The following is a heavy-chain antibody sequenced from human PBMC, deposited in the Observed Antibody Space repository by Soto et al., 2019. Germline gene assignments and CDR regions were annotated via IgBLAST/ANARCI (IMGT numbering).Heavy chain of an antibody. D-gene: IGHD2-21*02. CDR3: ATKVRVTNYLYYGMDV. Sequence: LRGSCAASGLSFNTSGMHWVRQTPDKGLEWVAVIAFDGSQKFYGDSVRGRFTISRDNSKNTLFLKMKSMTADDTAVYYCATKVRVTNYLYYGMDVWGQGTTVTLSS. J-gene: IGHJ6*01. V-gene: IGHV3-30*12. CDR2: IAFDGSQK. CDR1: GLSFNTSG.